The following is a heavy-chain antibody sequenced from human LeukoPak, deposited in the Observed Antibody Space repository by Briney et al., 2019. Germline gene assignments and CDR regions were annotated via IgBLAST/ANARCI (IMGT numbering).Heavy chain of an antibody. Sequence: SETLSLTCTVSGGSISSYYWSWLRQPPGKGLEWIGYIYYSGSTNYKPSLKSRATISVDTSKNQFSLKLSSVTAADTAVYYCARVEEGYGSGRRENYYYYYMDVWGKGTTVTISS. V-gene: IGHV4-59*01. CDR1: GGSISSYY. CDR3: ARVEEGYGSGRRENYYYYYMDV. D-gene: IGHD3-10*01. J-gene: IGHJ6*03. CDR2: IYYSGST.